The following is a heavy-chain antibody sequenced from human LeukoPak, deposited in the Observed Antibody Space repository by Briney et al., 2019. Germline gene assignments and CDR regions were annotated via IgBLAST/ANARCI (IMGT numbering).Heavy chain of an antibody. V-gene: IGHV3-23*01. CDR3: ARSFYDILIGYYQYFDY. J-gene: IGHJ4*02. CDR1: GFTFSRFA. CDR2: ISVSGGST. Sequence: GGSLRLSCAASGFTFSRFAMSWVRQAPGEGPGWVSLISVSGGSTYYAESVKGRFTISRDNSKNTLYIQMNSLRAEDTAVYYCARSFYDILIGYYQYFDYWGQGTLVTVSS. D-gene: IGHD3-9*01.